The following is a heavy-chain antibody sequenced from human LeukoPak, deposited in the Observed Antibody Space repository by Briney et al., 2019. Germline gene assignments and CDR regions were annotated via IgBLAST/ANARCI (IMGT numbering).Heavy chain of an antibody. CDR1: EFTFRHAW. CDR3: TKPDLLWVGEDV. D-gene: IGHD2/OR15-2a*01. J-gene: IGHJ6*02. CDR2: IKTGNEGGTS. Sequence: KPGGSLRLSCAASEFTFRHAWMSWVRQAPGKGLEWVGRIKTGNEGGTSEYAAPVKGRFTISRDDSKNTVHLQMNSLKTEDTGVYYCTKPDLLWVGEDVWGPGTTVTVSS. V-gene: IGHV3-15*01.